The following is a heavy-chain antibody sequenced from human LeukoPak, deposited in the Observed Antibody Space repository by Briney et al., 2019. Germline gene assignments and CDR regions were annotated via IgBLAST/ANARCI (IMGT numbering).Heavy chain of an antibody. CDR2: ISYDGSNK. V-gene: IGHV3-30*04. CDR1: GFTFSSYA. J-gene: IGHJ3*02. CDR3: XXXGITFGGVIIRGNAFDI. D-gene: IGHD3-16*01. Sequence: GGSLRLSCAASGFTFSSYAMHWVRQAPGKGLEWVAVISYDGSNKYYADSVKGRFTISRDNSKNTLYLQMNSLRAEDTAVYYCXXXGITFGGVIIRGNAFDIWGQGTMVTVSS.